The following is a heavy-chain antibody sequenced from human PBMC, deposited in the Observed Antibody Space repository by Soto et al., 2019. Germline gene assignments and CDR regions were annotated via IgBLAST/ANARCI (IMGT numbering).Heavy chain of an antibody. CDR2: INPSGGST. CDR1: GYTFTSYY. CDR3: ARDLRNKMALQR. J-gene: IGHJ4*02. V-gene: IGHV1-46*01. D-gene: IGHD4-4*01. Sequence: QVQLVQSGAEVKKPGASVKVSCKASGYTFTSYYMHWVRQAPGQGLEWMGIINPSGGSTSYAQKFQGRVSMARDTAASTVYMELSSLRSEDTAVYCCARDLRNKMALQRWGQGTLVTVSS.